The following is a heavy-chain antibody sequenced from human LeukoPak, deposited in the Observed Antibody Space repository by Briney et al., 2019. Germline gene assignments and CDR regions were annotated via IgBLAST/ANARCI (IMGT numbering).Heavy chain of an antibody. CDR3: ETYNWNAHVNL. CDR1: GGSFSGYY. J-gene: IGHJ4*02. CDR2: INHSGST. V-gene: IGHV4-34*01. Sequence: PSETLSLTCAVYGGSFSGYYWSWIRQPPGKGLEWIGEINHSGSTNYNPSLKSRVTISVDTSQSQFSLKLSSVTAADTAVYYCETYNWNAHVNLWGQGTLVTVSS. D-gene: IGHD1-1*01.